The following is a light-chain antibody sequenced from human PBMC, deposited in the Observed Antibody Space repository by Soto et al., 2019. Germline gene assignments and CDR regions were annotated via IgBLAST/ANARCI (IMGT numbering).Light chain of an antibody. Sequence: IVMTQSPATLSVSPGEGVTLSCRASENVGTNLAGYQQKPGQAPRLLIYGSSTRATGIPATFSGSGSGTEFTLTISSLQSEESAIYYCQQYNNWGLSFGGGTKVEIK. CDR3: QQYNNWGLS. J-gene: IGKJ4*01. CDR1: ENVGTN. CDR2: GSS. V-gene: IGKV3D-15*01.